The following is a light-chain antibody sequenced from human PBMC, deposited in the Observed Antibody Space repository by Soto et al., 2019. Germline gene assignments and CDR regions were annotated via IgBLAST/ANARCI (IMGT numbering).Light chain of an antibody. CDR2: DVS. Sequence: EIVLTQSPGTLSLSPGEGATLSCRASQSVSSTYLAWYQQKPGQAPRLLIYDVSSRATGIPDRFSGSGSGTDFTLTISRLEPEDFAVYYCQQYDSSPLTFGGGTKVEIK. V-gene: IGKV3-20*01. J-gene: IGKJ4*01. CDR1: QSVSSTY. CDR3: QQYDSSPLT.